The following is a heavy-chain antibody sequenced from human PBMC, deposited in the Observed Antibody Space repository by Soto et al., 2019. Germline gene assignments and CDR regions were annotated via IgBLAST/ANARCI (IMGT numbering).Heavy chain of an antibody. CDR1: GYTFTSYG. Sequence: QVQLVQSGPEVKKPGASVKVSCKTSGYTFTSYGISWVRQAPGQGLEWMGWITTDKGKTTYAQKFQGRVTMTTDTSTSTVYMGLRSLRSDDTAVYYCATRSPAFDYWGQGTLVTVSS. CDR2: ITTDKGKT. J-gene: IGHJ4*02. CDR3: ATRSPAFDY. V-gene: IGHV1-18*01.